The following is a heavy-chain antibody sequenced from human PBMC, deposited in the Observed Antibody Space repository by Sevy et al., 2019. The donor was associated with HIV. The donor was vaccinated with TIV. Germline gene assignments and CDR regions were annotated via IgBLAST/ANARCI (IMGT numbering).Heavy chain of an antibody. CDR3: AKDLAGPGRRYFDY. J-gene: IGHJ4*02. CDR1: GFTFSNYG. V-gene: IGHV3-30*02. Sequence: GGSLILSCAASGFTFSNYGMHWVRQVPGKGLELVTFIRYDGSDKYYAASVKGRFTISRDDSKNTLYLQMDSLTPEDTAIYYCAKDLAGPGRRYFDYWGQGTLVTVSS. D-gene: IGHD6-13*01. CDR2: IRYDGSDK.